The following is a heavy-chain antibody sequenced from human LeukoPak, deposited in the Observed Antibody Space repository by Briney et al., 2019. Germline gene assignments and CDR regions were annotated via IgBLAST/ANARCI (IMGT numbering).Heavy chain of an antibody. J-gene: IGHJ6*03. V-gene: IGHV4-4*07. CDR3: AREQQYYDFWSGPSYYMDV. CDR1: GGSISSYY. CDR2: IYTSGST. Sequence: SETLSLTCTVSGGSISSYYWSWIRQPAGKGLEWIGRIYTSGSTNYNPSLKSRVTMSVDTSKNQFSLKLGSVTAADTAVYYCAREQQYYDFWSGPSYYMDVWGKGTTVTVSS. D-gene: IGHD3-3*01.